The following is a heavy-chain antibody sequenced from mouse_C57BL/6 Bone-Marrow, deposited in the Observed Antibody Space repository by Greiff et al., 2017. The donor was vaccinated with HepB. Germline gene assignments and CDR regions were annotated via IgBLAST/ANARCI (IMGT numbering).Heavy chain of an antibody. CDR1: GYTFTSYW. Sequence: QVQLQQPGAELVKPGASVKLSCKASGYTFTSYWMHWVKQRPGQGLEWIGMIHPYSGSTNYNEKFKSKATLTVDKSSSTAYIQLSSLTSEDSAVYYCATYCAMNYWDQGNAITVTS. V-gene: IGHV1-64*01. CDR2: IHPYSGST. J-gene: IGHJ4*01. CDR3: ATYCAMNY.